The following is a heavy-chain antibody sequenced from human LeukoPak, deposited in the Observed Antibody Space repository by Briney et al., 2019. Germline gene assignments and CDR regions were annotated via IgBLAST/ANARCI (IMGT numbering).Heavy chain of an antibody. CDR2: ISYDGTSE. J-gene: IGHJ4*02. V-gene: IGHV3-30*04. Sequence: GMSLRLSCAACGFTFSSYAIHWVRQAPGKGLEWVADISYDGTSEYYADSEKGRFTTSRDNSKNTLYLQINRLRAEDTAVYYCARARQNLSGYHPSYFDYWGQGTLVTVSS. CDR3: ARARQNLSGYHPSYFDY. CDR1: GFTFSSYA. D-gene: IGHD3-22*01.